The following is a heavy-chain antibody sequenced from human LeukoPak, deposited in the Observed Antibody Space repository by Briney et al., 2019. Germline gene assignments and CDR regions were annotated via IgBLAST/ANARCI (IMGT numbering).Heavy chain of an antibody. D-gene: IGHD1-26*01. Sequence: GGSLRLSCAASGFTFSSYGMHWVRQAPGKGLERVAFIRYDGSNKYYADSVKGRFTISRDNSKNTLYLQMNSLRAEDTAVYYCAKSGSIVGAIGVDYWGQGTLVTVSS. CDR3: AKSGSIVGAIGVDY. J-gene: IGHJ4*02. CDR2: IRYDGSNK. V-gene: IGHV3-30*02. CDR1: GFTFSSYG.